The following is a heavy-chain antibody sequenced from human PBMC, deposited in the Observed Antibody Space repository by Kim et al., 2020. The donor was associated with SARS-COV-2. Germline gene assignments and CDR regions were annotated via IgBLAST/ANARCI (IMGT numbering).Heavy chain of an antibody. J-gene: IGHJ6*02. V-gene: IGHV3-11*06. CDR3: ARLGDFWSGYYPYYYYGMDV. D-gene: IGHD3-3*01. Sequence: RFTISRDNAKNALYLQINSLRAEDTAVYYCARLGDFWSGYYPYYYYGMDVWGQGTTVTVSS.